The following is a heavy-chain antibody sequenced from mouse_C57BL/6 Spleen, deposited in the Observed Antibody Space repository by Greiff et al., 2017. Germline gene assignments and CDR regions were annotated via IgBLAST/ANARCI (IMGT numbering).Heavy chain of an antibody. CDR2: ISYSGST. CDR3: ARDDGYYGSFDY. J-gene: IGHJ2*01. CDR1: GYSITSGYD. V-gene: IGHV3-1*01. Sequence: DVQLQESGPGMVKPSQSLSLTCTVTGYSITSGYDWHWIRHFPGNKLEWMGYISYSGSTNYNPSLKSRISITHDTSKNHFFLKLNSVTTEDTATYYCARDDGYYGSFDYWGQGTTLTVSS. D-gene: IGHD2-3*01.